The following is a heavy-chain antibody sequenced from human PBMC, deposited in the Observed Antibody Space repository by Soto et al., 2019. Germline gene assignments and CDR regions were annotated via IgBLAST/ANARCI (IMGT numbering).Heavy chain of an antibody. Sequence: QVQLVQSGSEVKKPGSSVRVSCKTSGGTFSIYTISWVRQAPGQGLEWMGRVLPFLDITSYSQRFQGRVTITADRSTTTAYMELSSLRSEYTAVYYCARDRDNSNCPNFDSWGQGTLVTVS. D-gene: IGHD6-13*01. CDR2: VLPFLDIT. CDR1: GGTFSIYT. J-gene: IGHJ4*02. V-gene: IGHV1-69*02. CDR3: ARDRDNSNCPNFDS.